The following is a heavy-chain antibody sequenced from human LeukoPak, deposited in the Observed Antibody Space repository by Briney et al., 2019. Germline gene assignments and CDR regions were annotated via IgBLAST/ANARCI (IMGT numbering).Heavy chain of an antibody. CDR1: GGSISSGSYY. J-gene: IGHJ5*02. CDR2: IYTSGST. D-gene: IGHD2-21*02. V-gene: IGHV4-61*02. Sequence: SQTLSLTCTVSGGSISSGSYYWSWIRQPAGKGLEWIGRIYTSGSTNYNPSLKSRVTISIDTSKNQFSLKLSSVTAADTAVYYCARALVTRWFDPWGQGTLVTVSS. CDR3: ARALVTRWFDP.